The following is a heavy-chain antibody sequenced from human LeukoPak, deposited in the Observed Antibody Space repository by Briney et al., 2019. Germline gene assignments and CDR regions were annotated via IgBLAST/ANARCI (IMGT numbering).Heavy chain of an antibody. D-gene: IGHD4-11*01. Sequence: ASVKVSCKASGYTFTSYYMHWVRQAPGQGLEWMGIINPSGGSTSYAKKFQGRVTMTRDTSTSTVYMELSSLRSEDTAVYYCARAYSNYWYFDLWGRGTLVTVSS. J-gene: IGHJ2*01. CDR1: GYTFTSYY. V-gene: IGHV1-46*01. CDR2: INPSGGST. CDR3: ARAYSNYWYFDL.